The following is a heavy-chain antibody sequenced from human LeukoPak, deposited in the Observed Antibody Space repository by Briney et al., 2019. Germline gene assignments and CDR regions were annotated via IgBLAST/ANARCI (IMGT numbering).Heavy chain of an antibody. CDR3: ATSRWGYCSSTSCYKDLGAFDI. D-gene: IGHD2-2*02. CDR1: GYTFTSYG. CDR2: ISAYNGNT. V-gene: IGHV1-18*01. Sequence: RASVKVSCKASGYTFTSYGISWVRQAPGQRLEWMGWISAYNGNTNYAQKLQGRVTMTTDTSTSTAYMELRSLRSDDTAVYYCATSRWGYCSSTSCYKDLGAFDIWGQGTMVTVSS. J-gene: IGHJ3*02.